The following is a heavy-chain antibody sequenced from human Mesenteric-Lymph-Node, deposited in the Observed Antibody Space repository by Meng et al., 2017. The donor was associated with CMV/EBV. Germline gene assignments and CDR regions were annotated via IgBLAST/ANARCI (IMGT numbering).Heavy chain of an antibody. CDR1: EFTFIDYY. D-gene: IGHD2-2*01. V-gene: IGHV3-7*03. Sequence: GGSLRLSCAASEFTFIDYYMSWIRQAPGKGLEWVANIKQDGSEKYYVDSVKGRFTVSRDNAKNSLYLQMNSLRAEDTALYYCARAINIVVIAASGPYYFDYWGLGTLVTVSS. CDR2: IKQDGSEK. CDR3: ARAINIVVIAASGPYYFDY. J-gene: IGHJ4*02.